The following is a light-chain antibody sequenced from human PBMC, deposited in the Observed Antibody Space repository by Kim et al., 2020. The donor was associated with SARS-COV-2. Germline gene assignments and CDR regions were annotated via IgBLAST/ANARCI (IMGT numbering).Light chain of an antibody. J-gene: IGKJ2*01. V-gene: IGKV1-39*01. CDR2: GAS. Sequence: SAAVGDRVTITCRASQSNSSYLHWYQQKPGKAPRLLVYGASNLQSGVPSRCTGSGSRTDFTLTISSLQPEDFATYYCQQSNGHPYTFGQGTKLEI. CDR3: QQSNGHPYT. CDR1: QSNSSY.